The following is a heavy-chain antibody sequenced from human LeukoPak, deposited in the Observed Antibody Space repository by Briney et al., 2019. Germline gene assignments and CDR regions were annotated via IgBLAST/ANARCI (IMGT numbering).Heavy chain of an antibody. Sequence: TSETLSLTCSVSGGSISSNFWSWIRQPAGKGLEWIGRIYTSGITNYNPSLKSRVTMSVDTSKKQFSLSLSSVTAADTAVYYCAREHVGYSSGWHDLDFWGQRALVTVSS. V-gene: IGHV4-4*07. D-gene: IGHD6-19*01. CDR3: AREHVGYSSGWHDLDF. CDR1: GGSISSNF. J-gene: IGHJ4*02. CDR2: IYTSGIT.